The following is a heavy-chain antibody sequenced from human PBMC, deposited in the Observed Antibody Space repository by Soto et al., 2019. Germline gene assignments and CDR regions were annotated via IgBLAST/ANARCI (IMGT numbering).Heavy chain of an antibody. J-gene: IGHJ4*02. Sequence: QVQMEQSGPEVRKPGSSLKVSCKPSGGFLSSFAINWVRQAPGQGLEWMGRIIPIVGVANSAQRFQDRITFTADKSTGTAYMELSSLRPDDTAVYYCARGDSSPWFYFDHWGLGSLVTVSS. CDR3: ARGDSSPWFYFDH. CDR1: GGFLSSFA. D-gene: IGHD6-13*01. V-gene: IGHV1-69*04. CDR2: IIPIVGVA.